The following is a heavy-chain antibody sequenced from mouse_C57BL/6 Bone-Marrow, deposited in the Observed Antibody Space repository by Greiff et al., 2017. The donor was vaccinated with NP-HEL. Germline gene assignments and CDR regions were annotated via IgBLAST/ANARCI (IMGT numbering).Heavy chain of an antibody. CDR3: ARWDWDEGYFDV. J-gene: IGHJ1*03. CDR1: GYTFTSYG. Sequence: QVQLQQSGAELARPGASVKLSCKASGYTFTSYGISWVKQRTGQGLEWIGEIYPRSGNTYYNSTFKGKATLTADKSSSTAYMELRSLTSEDSAVYFCARWDWDEGYFDVWGTGTTVTVSS. D-gene: IGHD4-1*01. CDR2: IYPRSGNT. V-gene: IGHV1-81*01.